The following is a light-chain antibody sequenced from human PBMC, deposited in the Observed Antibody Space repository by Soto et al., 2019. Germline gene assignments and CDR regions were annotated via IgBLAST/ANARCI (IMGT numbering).Light chain of an antibody. CDR2: GAS. J-gene: IGKJ1*01. Sequence: DIVLTQSPATLSVSPGERATLSCLASESVATNLAWYQQTPGQAPRLLIYGASNRATGIPARFSGSGSGTEFTLTISSLQSVDFAVYSCQQYDNWPWTFGQGTKVDI. V-gene: IGKV3-15*01. CDR3: QQYDNWPWT. CDR1: ESVATN.